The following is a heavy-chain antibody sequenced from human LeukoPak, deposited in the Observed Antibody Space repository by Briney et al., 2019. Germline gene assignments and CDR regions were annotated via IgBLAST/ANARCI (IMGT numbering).Heavy chain of an antibody. V-gene: IGHV4-59*12. CDR2: IYYSGNT. CDR3: ARDRDSSGLRDFDL. Sequence: SETLSLTCTVSGGSISSYYWSWIRQPPGKGLEWIGYIYYSGNTNYNPSLKSRVSISIDTSKNQFSLQLSSVTAADTAVHYCARDRDSSGLRDFDLWGRGTLVTVS. J-gene: IGHJ2*01. D-gene: IGHD3-22*01. CDR1: GGSISSYY.